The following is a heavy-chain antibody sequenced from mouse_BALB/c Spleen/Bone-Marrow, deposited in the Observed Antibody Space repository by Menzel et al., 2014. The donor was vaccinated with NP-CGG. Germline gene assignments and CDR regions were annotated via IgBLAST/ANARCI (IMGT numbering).Heavy chain of an antibody. Sequence: EVKLQESGPELVKPGASMKISCKASGYSFTGYTMNWVKQSHGKNLEWIGLINPYNGGTSYNQKFKGKATLTVDKSSSTAYMELLSLASEDSAVYYCARWDYYGYAMDYWGQGTSVTVSS. D-gene: IGHD1-1*01. CDR1: GYSFTGYT. V-gene: IGHV1-18*01. CDR3: ARWDYYGYAMDY. J-gene: IGHJ4*01. CDR2: INPYNGGT.